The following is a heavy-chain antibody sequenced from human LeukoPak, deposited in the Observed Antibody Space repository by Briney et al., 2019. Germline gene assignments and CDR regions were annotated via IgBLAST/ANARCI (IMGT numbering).Heavy chain of an antibody. D-gene: IGHD3-22*01. J-gene: IGHJ4*02. Sequence: PSETLSLTCTVSGGSISSYYWSWIRQPPGKGLEWIGYIYYSGGTNYNPSLKSRVTISVDTSKNQFSLKLSSVTAADTAVYYCARGPDSSGYYTLDYWGQGTLVTVSS. V-gene: IGHV4-59*01. CDR1: GGSISSYY. CDR2: IYYSGGT. CDR3: ARGPDSSGYYTLDY.